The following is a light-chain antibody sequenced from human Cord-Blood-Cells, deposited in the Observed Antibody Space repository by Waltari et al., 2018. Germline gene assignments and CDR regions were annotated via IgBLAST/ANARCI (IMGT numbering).Light chain of an antibody. CDR2: GAS. CDR3: QQYNNWPPLT. V-gene: IGKV3-15*01. Sequence: EIVMSQSPATLSVSQVERATLPCRASQSVSSNLDWYQQKPGQAPRLLIYGASTRATGIPARFSGSGSGTEFTLTISSLQSEDFAVYYCQQYNNWPPLTFGGGTKVEIK. CDR1: QSVSSN. J-gene: IGKJ4*01.